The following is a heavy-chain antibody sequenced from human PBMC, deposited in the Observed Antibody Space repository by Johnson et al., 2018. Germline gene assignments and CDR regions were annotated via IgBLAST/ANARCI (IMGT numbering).Heavy chain of an antibody. J-gene: IGHJ4*01. Sequence: QVQLQRWGAVLLRPSETLSLTCGVYGGSFSGFYWSWIRQPPGKGLEWIGDIRHTESTNYNPSLKSRVTMSVDTSKSQFSLRLNSVTAADTAVYYCARVRGQDGSGLYTPFGYWGQGTLVTVSS. CDR2: IRHTEST. CDR1: GGSFSGFY. CDR3: ARVRGQDGSGLYTPFGY. V-gene: IGHV4-34*01. D-gene: IGHD3-10*01.